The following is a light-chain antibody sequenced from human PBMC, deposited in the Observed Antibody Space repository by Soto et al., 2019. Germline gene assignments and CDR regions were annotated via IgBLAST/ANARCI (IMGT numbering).Light chain of an antibody. Sequence: DMVMTQSPATLSVSPGERATLSCRATQSVSSDLAWYQQKPGQAPRLLIYGASTRATDIAGRFSGSGSGTEFTLTISRLQSEDSAVYYCQQYANWPPTFGQGTKLEI. J-gene: IGKJ2*01. CDR3: QQYANWPPT. CDR2: GAS. V-gene: IGKV3-15*01. CDR1: QSVSSD.